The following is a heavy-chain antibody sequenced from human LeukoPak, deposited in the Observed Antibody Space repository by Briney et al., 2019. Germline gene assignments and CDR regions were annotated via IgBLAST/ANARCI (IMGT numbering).Heavy chain of an antibody. CDR1: GYSFTSYC. CDR2: ITPSDGGT. J-gene: IGHJ5*02. V-gene: IGHV1-46*01. Sequence: ASVKVSCKASGYSFTSYCMHWVRQAPGQGLEWMGMITPSDGGTTYAQKFQGRVTMTRDTSTSTVYMDLSSLRSEDTAIYFCARDPTVITSSRITIFGVVKSRHNWFDPWGQGTLVTVSS. D-gene: IGHD3-3*01. CDR3: ARDPTVITSSRITIFGVVKSRHNWFDP.